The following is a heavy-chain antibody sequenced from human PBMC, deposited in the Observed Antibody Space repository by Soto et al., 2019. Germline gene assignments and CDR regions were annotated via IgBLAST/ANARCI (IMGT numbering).Heavy chain of an antibody. CDR1: GYTFTSYY. CDR3: ASRSSGYYPFDY. CDR2: INPSGGST. J-gene: IGHJ4*02. Sequence: ASVKVSCKASGYTFTSYYMHWVRQAPGQGLEWMGIINPSGGSTSYAQKFQGRVTMTRDASTSTVYMELSSLRSEDTAVYYCASRSSGYYPFDYWGQGTLVTVSS. D-gene: IGHD3-22*01. V-gene: IGHV1-46*01.